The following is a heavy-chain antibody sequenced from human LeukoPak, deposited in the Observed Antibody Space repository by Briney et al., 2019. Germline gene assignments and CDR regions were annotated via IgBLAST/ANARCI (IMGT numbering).Heavy chain of an antibody. CDR2: INHSGST. Sequence: SETLSLTCAVYGGSFSGYYWSWIRQPPGKGLEWIGEINHSGSTNYNPSLKSRVTISVDTSKNQFSLKLSSVTAADTAVYYCARDPGGGSNAFDIWGQGTMVTVSS. CDR3: ARDPGGGSNAFDI. J-gene: IGHJ3*02. V-gene: IGHV4-34*01. D-gene: IGHD2-15*01. CDR1: GGSFSGYY.